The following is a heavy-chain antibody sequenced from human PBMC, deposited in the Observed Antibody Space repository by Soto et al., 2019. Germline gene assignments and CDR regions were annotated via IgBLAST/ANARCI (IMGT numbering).Heavy chain of an antibody. J-gene: IGHJ4*02. CDR2: IYYSGST. CDR1: GGSISSGGYY. D-gene: IGHD1-7*01. Sequence: QVQLQESGPGLVKPSQTLSLTCTVSGGSISSGGYYWSWIRQHPGKGLEWIGYIYYSGSTYYNPSLQSRVTISVDTSKNQFSLKLSSVTAADTAVYYCARAQKPTGTFDYWGQGTLVTVSS. CDR3: ARAQKPTGTFDY. V-gene: IGHV4-31*03.